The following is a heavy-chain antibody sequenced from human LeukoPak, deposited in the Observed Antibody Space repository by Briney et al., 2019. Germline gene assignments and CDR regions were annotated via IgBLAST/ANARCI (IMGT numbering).Heavy chain of an antibody. CDR1: GFTFSGSA. D-gene: IGHD2-8*01. J-gene: IGHJ5*02. CDR3: TRQLIYCTNGVCRYNWFDP. Sequence: GWSLNLSCAASGFTFSGSAMHWVRQASGKGLEWVGPIRSKANSYATAYAASVKGRFTISRDDSKNTAYLQMNSLKTEDTAVYYCTRQLIYCTNGVCRYNWFDPWGQGTLVTVSS. V-gene: IGHV3-73*01. CDR2: IRSKANSYAT.